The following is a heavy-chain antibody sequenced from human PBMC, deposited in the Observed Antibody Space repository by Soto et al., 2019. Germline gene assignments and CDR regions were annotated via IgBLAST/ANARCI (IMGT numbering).Heavy chain of an antibody. D-gene: IGHD2-2*01. CDR1: VDRCRSYI. Sequence: QVQLVQSGAEVKKPGSSVKVSCKASVDRCRSYIINWVRQALGEGLEWMGGVVPAFETTTYAQKFRGRVTITADESTSTTNMELSSLRSEDTGVYYCARVRAGQCSIHRCSMDIWGLGTTVTVSS. CDR2: VVPAFETT. J-gene: IGHJ6*02. V-gene: IGHV1-69*01. CDR3: ARVRAGQCSIHRCSMDI.